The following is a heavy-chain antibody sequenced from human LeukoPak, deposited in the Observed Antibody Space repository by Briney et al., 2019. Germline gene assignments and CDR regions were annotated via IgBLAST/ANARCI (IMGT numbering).Heavy chain of an antibody. CDR3: ARSHHDYGDYETFDY. CDR1: GGSFSGYY. V-gene: IGHV4-34*01. J-gene: IGHJ4*02. D-gene: IGHD4-17*01. CDR2: INHSGST. Sequence: SETLSLTCAVYGGSFSGYYWSWIRQPPGEGLEWIGEINHSGSTNYNPSLKSRVTISVDTSKNQFSLKLSSVTAADTAVYYCARSHHDYGDYETFDYWGQGTLVTVSS.